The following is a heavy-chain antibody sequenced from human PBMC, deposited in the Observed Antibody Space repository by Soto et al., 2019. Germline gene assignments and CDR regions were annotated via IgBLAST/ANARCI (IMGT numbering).Heavy chain of an antibody. CDR2: INGDATST. V-gene: IGHV3-74*01. D-gene: IGHD6-13*01. J-gene: IGHJ6*02. CDR1: GFTLNNYW. Sequence: QLVESGGSLVQPGGSLRLSCAASGFTLNNYWMHWVRQAPGMGLVWVSRINGDATSTSYADSVKGRFTISRDNARNTLYLQMNSLRAEDTALYYCARGDIAAETFFYYYGMDLWGQGTTVTVS. CDR3: ARGDIAAETFFYYYGMDL.